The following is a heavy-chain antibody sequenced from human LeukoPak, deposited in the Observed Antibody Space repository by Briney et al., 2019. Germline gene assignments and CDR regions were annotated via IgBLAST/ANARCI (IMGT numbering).Heavy chain of an antibody. J-gene: IGHJ4*02. CDR3: ARFSSITMVRGVIGY. CDR1: GGSISSSSYY. Sequence: SETLSLTCTVSGGSISSSSYYWGWIRQPLGKGLEWIGSIYYSGSTYYNPSLKSRVTISVDTSKNQFSLKLSSVTAADTAVYYCARFSSITMVRGVIGYWGQGTLVTVSS. D-gene: IGHD3-10*01. CDR2: IYYSGST. V-gene: IGHV4-39*01.